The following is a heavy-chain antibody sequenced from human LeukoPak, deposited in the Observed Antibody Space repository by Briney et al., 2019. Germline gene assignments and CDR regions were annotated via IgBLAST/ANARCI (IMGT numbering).Heavy chain of an antibody. CDR2: IYYSGTT. J-gene: IGHJ4*02. D-gene: IGHD4-17*01. V-gene: IGHV4-59*13. Sequence: PSETLSLTCTVSGGSISSYYWSWIRQPPGKGLEWIGYIYYSGTTTHNPSLTSRVTISVDTSKNQFSLKLSSVTTADTAVYYCARGHGRNFDYWGQGILVTVSS. CDR1: GGSISSYY. CDR3: ARGHGRNFDY.